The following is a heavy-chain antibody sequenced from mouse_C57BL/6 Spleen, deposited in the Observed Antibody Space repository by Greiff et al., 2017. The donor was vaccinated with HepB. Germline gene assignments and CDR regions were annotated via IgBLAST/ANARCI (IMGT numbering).Heavy chain of an antibody. Sequence: VKLMESGPELVKPGASVKISCKASGYAFSSSWMNWVKQRPGKGLEWIGRIYPGDGDTNYNGKFKGKATLTADKSSSTAYMQLSSLTSEDSAVYFCARWIHYYGSSPYYFDYWGQGTTLTVSS. V-gene: IGHV1-82*01. D-gene: IGHD1-1*01. J-gene: IGHJ2*01. CDR2: IYPGDGDT. CDR3: ARWIHYYGSSPYYFDY. CDR1: GYAFSSSW.